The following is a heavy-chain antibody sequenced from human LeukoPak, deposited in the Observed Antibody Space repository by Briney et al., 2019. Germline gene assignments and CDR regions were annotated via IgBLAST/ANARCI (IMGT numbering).Heavy chain of an antibody. J-gene: IGHJ4*02. CDR2: ISYDGSNK. D-gene: IGHD5-12*01. V-gene: IGHV3-30-3*01. CDR1: GFTFSSYA. CDR3: ARGLFMLGGLGLPNFDY. Sequence: GGPLRLSCAASGFTFSSYAMHWVRQAPGKGLEGVAVISYDGSNKYYADSVKGRFTISRDNSKNTLYLQMNSLRAEDTAVFYCARGLFMLGGLGLPNFDYWGQGTLVTVSS.